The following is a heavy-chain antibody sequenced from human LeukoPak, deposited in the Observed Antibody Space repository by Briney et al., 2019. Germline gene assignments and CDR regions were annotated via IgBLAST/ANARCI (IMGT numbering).Heavy chain of an antibody. D-gene: IGHD6-6*01. CDR2: IYYNGTT. Sequence: SETLSLTCTVSGGSISSSSYYWGWIRQPPGKGLEWIGSIYYNGTTYYNPSLKSRVTISIDTSKNQFSLKLSSVTAADTAVYYCARVIYWQLVPGWFDPWGQGTLVTVSS. V-gene: IGHV4-39*07. J-gene: IGHJ5*02. CDR1: GGSISSSSYY. CDR3: ARVIYWQLVPGWFDP.